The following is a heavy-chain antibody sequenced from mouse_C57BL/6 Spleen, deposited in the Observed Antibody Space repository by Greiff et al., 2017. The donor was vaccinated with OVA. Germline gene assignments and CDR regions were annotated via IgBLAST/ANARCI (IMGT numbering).Heavy chain of an antibody. Sequence: EVQRVESGAELVKPGASVKLSCTASGFNIKDYYMHWVKQRTEQGLEWIGRIDPEDGETKYAPKFQGKATITADTSSNTAYLQLSSLTAEDTAVYYCASYYGSSWYFDVWGTGTTVTVSS. V-gene: IGHV14-2*01. D-gene: IGHD1-1*01. J-gene: IGHJ1*03. CDR3: ASYYGSSWYFDV. CDR2: IDPEDGET. CDR1: GFNIKDYY.